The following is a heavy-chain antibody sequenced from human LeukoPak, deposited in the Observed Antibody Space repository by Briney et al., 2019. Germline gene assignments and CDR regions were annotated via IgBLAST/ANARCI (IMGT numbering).Heavy chain of an antibody. Sequence: QPGGSLRLSCAASGFTFSSYWMHWVRQAPGKGLVWVSRISTDGSRTGYADSVKGRFTISRDNAKNTLYLQMNSLRAEDTAVYYCARAKYQLPNWFDPWGQGTLVTVSS. V-gene: IGHV3-74*01. CDR1: GFTFSSYW. CDR3: ARAKYQLPNWFDP. CDR2: ISTDGSRT. D-gene: IGHD2-2*01. J-gene: IGHJ5*02.